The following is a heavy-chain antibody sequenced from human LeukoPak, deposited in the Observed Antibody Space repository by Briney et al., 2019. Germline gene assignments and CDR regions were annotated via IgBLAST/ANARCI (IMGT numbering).Heavy chain of an antibody. CDR1: GYTFTSYG. CDR2: ISAYNGNT. V-gene: IGHV1-18*01. Sequence: ASVKVSCKASGYTFTSYGISWVRQAPGQGLEWMGWISAYNGNTNYAQKFQGRVTITADKSTSTAYMELSSLRSEDTAVYYCASGRYYYDSSGYLNWFDPWGQGTLVTVSS. CDR3: ASGRYYYDSSGYLNWFDP. J-gene: IGHJ5*02. D-gene: IGHD3-22*01.